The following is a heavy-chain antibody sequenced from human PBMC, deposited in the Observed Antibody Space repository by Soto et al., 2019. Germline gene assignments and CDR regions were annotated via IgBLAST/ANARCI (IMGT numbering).Heavy chain of an antibody. V-gene: IGHV3-15*01. CDR2: IKSKTDGGTT. CDR3: TTTPYYYDSSGYFNDAFDI. J-gene: IGHJ3*02. Sequence: VGSLRLSCAASGFTFSNAWMSWVRQAPGKGLEWVGRIKSKTDGGTTDYAAPVKGRFTISRDDSKNTLYLQMNSLKTEDTAVYYCTTTPYYYDSSGYFNDAFDIWGQGTMVTVSS. D-gene: IGHD3-22*01. CDR1: GFTFSNAW.